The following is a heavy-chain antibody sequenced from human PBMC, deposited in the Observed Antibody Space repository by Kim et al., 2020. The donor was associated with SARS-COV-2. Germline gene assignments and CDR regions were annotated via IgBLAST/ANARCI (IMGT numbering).Heavy chain of an antibody. D-gene: IGHD6-25*01. Sequence: GGSLRLSCAASGFTFSYYWMSWVRQAPGKGLEWVANLNEGGSEKFYEDSVIGRFTISRDNAKRSVHLQMDGLRVEDTAVYFCVKHSGQDFDFWGQGTLVTVSP. CDR2: LNEGGSEK. CDR3: VKHSGQDFDF. CDR1: GFTFSYYW. V-gene: IGHV3-7*01. J-gene: IGHJ4*02.